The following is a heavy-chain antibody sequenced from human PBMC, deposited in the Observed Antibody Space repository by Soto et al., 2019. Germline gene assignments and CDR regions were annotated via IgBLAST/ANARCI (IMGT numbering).Heavy chain of an antibody. CDR2: IYYSGST. Sequence: QVQLQESGPGLVKPSETLSLTCTVSGGSISSYYWSWIRQPPGKGLEWIGYIYYSGSTNYNPSLKSLVTIAVDTSTNPFAPILSSVTAADTAVYYCARLIAVAGTGAFDYWGQGTLVTVSS. D-gene: IGHD6-19*01. J-gene: IGHJ4*02. V-gene: IGHV4-59*08. CDR3: ARLIAVAGTGAFDY. CDR1: GGSISSYY.